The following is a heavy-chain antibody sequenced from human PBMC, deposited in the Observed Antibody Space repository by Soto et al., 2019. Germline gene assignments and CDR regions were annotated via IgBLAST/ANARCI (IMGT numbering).Heavy chain of an antibody. CDR2: ISAYNGNT. Sequence: QVQLVQSGAEVKKPGASVKVSCKASGYTFTSYGISWVRQAPGQGLEWMGWISAYNGNTNYAQKLQGRGTMTTDTATSTAYMELRRRSSDDTAVDDCATPYGRDAFDIWGQGTLVTVSS. CDR3: ATPYGRDAFDI. V-gene: IGHV1-18*01. D-gene: IGHD4-17*01. J-gene: IGHJ3*02. CDR1: GYTFTSYG.